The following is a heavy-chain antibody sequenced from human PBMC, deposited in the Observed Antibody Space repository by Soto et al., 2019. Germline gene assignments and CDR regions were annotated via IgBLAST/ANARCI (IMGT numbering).Heavy chain of an antibody. V-gene: IGHV3-21*01. J-gene: IGHJ5*02. D-gene: IGHD5-12*01. CDR1: GFTFSSYT. CDR2: ITISSGYK. Sequence: PGESLKISCAASGFTFSSYTMHWVRQAPGKGLEWVSFITISSGYKYYADSVKGRFTMSRDNSKNTLYLQMNSLRAEDTAVYYCARGGHKEMAKFFHPWGQGPLVTSPQ. CDR3: ARGGHKEMAKFFHP.